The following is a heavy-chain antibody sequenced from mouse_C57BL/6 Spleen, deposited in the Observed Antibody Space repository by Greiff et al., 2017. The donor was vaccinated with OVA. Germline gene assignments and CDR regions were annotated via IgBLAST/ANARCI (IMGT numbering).Heavy chain of an antibody. Sequence: DVKLQESGPGLVKPSQSLSLTCSVTGYSITSGYYWNWIRQFPGNKLEWMGYISYDGSNNYNPSLKNRISITRDTSKNQFFLKLNSVTTEDTATYYCARDLIRDSYAMDYWGQGTSVTVSS. CDR3: ARDLIRDSYAMDY. V-gene: IGHV3-6*01. J-gene: IGHJ4*01. D-gene: IGHD2-4*01. CDR2: ISYDGSN. CDR1: GYSITSGYY.